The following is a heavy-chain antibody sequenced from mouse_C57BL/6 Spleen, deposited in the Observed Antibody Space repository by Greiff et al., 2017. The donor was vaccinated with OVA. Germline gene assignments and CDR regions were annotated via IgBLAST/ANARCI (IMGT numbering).Heavy chain of an antibody. D-gene: IGHD2-2*01. CDR2: IDPSDSYT. Sequence: QVQLKQPGAELVKPGASVKLSCKASGYTFTSYWMQWVKQRPGQGLEWIGEIDPSDSYTNYNQKFKGKATLTVDTSSSTAYMQLSSLTSEDSAVYYCASLYGYDAYWGQGTTLTVSS. J-gene: IGHJ2*01. V-gene: IGHV1-50*01. CDR3: ASLYGYDAY. CDR1: GYTFTSYW.